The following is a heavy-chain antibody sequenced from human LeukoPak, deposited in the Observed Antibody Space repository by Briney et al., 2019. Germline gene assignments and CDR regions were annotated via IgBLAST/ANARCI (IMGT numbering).Heavy chain of an antibody. D-gene: IGHD3-22*01. CDR3: ARALIYDSSGYQDY. Sequence: SETLSLTCAVYGGSFSGYYWSWIRQPPGKGLEWIGEINHSGSTNYNPSLKSRVTISVDTSKNQFSLKLSSMTAADTAVYYCARALIYDSSGYQDYWGQGTLVTVSS. J-gene: IGHJ4*02. CDR1: GGSFSGYY. V-gene: IGHV4-34*01. CDR2: INHSGST.